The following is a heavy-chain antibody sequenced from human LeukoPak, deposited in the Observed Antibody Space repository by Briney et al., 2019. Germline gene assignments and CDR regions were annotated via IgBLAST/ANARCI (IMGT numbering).Heavy chain of an antibody. Sequence: MPGGSLRLSCAASEFSLSTYSMNWVRQAPGRGLEWLSTISSNSAYIYYADSVKGRFTISRDNAKNSLYLQMNSLRAEDTAVYYCASEHRITFGGAKDYWGQGTLVTVSS. J-gene: IGHJ4*02. CDR2: ISSNSAYI. CDR1: EFSLSTYS. V-gene: IGHV3-21*01. CDR3: ASEHRITFGGAKDY. D-gene: IGHD3-16*01.